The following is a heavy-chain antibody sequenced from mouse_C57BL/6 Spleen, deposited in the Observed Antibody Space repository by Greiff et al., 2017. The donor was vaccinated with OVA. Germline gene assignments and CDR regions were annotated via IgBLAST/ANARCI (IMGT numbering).Heavy chain of an antibody. V-gene: IGHV1-80*01. CDR3: AREGLQLRFAY. D-gene: IGHD3-1*01. CDR1: GYAFSSYW. Sequence: QVQLQQSGAELVKPGASVKISCKASGYAFSSYWMNWVKQRPGQGLEWIGQIYPGDGDTNYNVKFTGKATLTADKSSSTAYMQLSSLTSEDSAVYFCAREGLQLRFAYWGQGTLVTVSA. J-gene: IGHJ3*01. CDR2: IYPGDGDT.